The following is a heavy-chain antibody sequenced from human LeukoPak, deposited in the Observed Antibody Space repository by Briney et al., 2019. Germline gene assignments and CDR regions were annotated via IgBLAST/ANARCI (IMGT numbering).Heavy chain of an antibody. V-gene: IGHV4-4*07. J-gene: IGHJ4*02. Sequence: SETLSLTCTVSGGSISSYHWSWIRQPAGKGLEWIGRIYTSGSTNYNPSLKSRVTMSVDTSKNQFSLKLSSVTAADTAVYYCARELELQEGYYFDYWGQGTLVTVSS. CDR2: IYTSGST. D-gene: IGHD1-7*01. CDR3: ARELELQEGYYFDY. CDR1: GGSISSYH.